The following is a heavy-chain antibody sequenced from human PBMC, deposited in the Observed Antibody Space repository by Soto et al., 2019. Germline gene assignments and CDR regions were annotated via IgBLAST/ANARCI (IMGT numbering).Heavy chain of an antibody. V-gene: IGHV3-23*01. Sequence: EVQLLESGGGLVQPGGSLRLSCAASGFTFSSYAMSWVRKAPGKGLEWVSVIRSSGDRTYYADSVKGRFTISRDNSKNTLYMQMNSLRAEDTAVYYCAKQQGPGTPYYYAMDVWGQGTTVTVSS. CDR2: IRSSGDRT. D-gene: IGHD1-1*01. CDR3: AKQQGPGTPYYYAMDV. CDR1: GFTFSSYA. J-gene: IGHJ6*02.